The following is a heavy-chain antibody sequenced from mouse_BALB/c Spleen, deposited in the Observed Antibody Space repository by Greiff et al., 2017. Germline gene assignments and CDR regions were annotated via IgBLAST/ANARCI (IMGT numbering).Heavy chain of an antibody. CDR2: ISSGSSTI. V-gene: IGHV5-17*02. J-gene: IGHJ4*01. Sequence: EVQRVESGGGLVQPGGSRKLSCAASGFTFSSFGMHWVRQAPEKGLEWVAYISSGSSTIYYADTVKGRFTISRDNPKNTLFLQMTSLRSEDTAMYYCARWDHAMDYWGQGTSVTVSS. CDR3: ARWDHAMDY. D-gene: IGHD4-1*01. CDR1: GFTFSSFG.